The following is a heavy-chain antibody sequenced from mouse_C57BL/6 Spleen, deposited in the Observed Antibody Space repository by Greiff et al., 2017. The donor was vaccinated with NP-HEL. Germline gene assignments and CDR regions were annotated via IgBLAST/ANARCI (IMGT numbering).Heavy chain of an antibody. CDR1: GFSLTSYG. CDR2: IWRGGST. J-gene: IGHJ4*01. D-gene: IGHD4-1*01. V-gene: IGHV2-5*01. Sequence: VQGVESGPGLVQPSQSLSITCTVSGFSLTSYGVHWVRQSPGKGLEWLGVIWRGGSTDYNAAFMSRLSITKDNSKSQVFFKMNSLQADDTAIYYCAKNRLTGTGYAMDYWGQGTSVTVSS. CDR3: AKNRLTGTGYAMDY.